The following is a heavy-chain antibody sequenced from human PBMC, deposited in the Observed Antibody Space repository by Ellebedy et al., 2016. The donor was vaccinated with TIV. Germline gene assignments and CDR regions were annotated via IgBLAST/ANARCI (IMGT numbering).Heavy chain of an antibody. V-gene: IGHV1-18*04. CDR2: ISAYNGNT. J-gene: IGHJ4*02. D-gene: IGHD3-10*01. CDR3: ARDRFGGVDY. Sequence: ASVKVSXKTSGYTFTSYGISWVRQAPGQGLEWMGWISAYNGNTKYAQKFQGRVTMTTDTFTSTAYMELGSLRSDDTAVYYCARDRFGGVDYWGQGTLVTVSS. CDR1: GYTFTSYG.